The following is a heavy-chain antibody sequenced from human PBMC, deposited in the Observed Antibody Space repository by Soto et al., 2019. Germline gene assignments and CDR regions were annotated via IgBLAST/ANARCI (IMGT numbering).Heavy chain of an antibody. CDR1: GSPINGFF. CDR2: IYASGTT. V-gene: IGHV4-4*07. CDR3: VRDGSKTLREWFDP. J-gene: IGHJ5*02. D-gene: IGHD3-16*01. Sequence: QVQLRESGPGLVKPSETLALTCNVSGSPINGFFWSWVRQPAGKGLEWIGRIYASGTTDFNPSLKSRVRMSVDVSKKQVFLTLTAVSAADTAVYYCVRDGSKTLREWFDPWGGGLSVTVSS.